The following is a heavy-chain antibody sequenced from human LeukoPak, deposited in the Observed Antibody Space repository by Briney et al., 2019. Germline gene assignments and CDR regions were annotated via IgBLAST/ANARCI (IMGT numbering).Heavy chain of an antibody. Sequence: GGTLRLSCAACGVTFNIYALEGGGQAPGKGGEGVAVTYGRKTEYANNVKGRVTISTDRSKNTLYLQMNSLSADDTAVYYCAKDLFIGPPYYFYFWCQGTLVTVSS. V-gene: IGHV3-30*04. CDR3: AKDLFIGPPYYFYF. D-gene: IGHD3-10*02. CDR1: GVTFNIYA. J-gene: IGHJ4*02. CDR2: TYGRKT.